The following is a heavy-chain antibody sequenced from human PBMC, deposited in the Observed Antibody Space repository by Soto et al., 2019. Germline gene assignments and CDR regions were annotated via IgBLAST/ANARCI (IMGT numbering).Heavy chain of an antibody. CDR3: LRYCSSTSCSPDYYYGMDI. J-gene: IGHJ6*02. Sequence: SVKVSCKASGGTFSSYAISWVRQAPGQGLEWMGGIIPIFGTANYAQKFQGRVTITADKSTSTAYMELSSLRSEDTAVYYCLRYCSSTSCSPDYYYGMDIWGQGTTVTVSS. V-gene: IGHV1-69*06. CDR1: GGTFSSYA. CDR2: IIPIFGTA. D-gene: IGHD2-2*01.